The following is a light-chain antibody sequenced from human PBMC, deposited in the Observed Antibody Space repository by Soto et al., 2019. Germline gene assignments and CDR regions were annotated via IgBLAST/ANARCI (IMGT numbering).Light chain of an antibody. V-gene: IGKV1-9*01. Sequence: DIQMTQSPSTLSASVGYRVTITCRASQAISIYLAWYQQKPGKAPNLLIYAASTLQTAVPSRFSGSGSGTEFTLTISSLQPEDFATYYCQLLTSSPITFGQGTRPEIK. CDR2: AAS. CDR3: QLLTSSPIT. J-gene: IGKJ5*01. CDR1: QAISIY.